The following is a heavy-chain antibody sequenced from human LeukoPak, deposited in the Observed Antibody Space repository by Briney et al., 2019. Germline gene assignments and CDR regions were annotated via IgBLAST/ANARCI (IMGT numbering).Heavy chain of an antibody. Sequence: ASPKVSCKASGYTSTVYYTRWVRQAPGRRLWWVGWLIPTSGGRNYAQKFQGRVTMTRDTSISTAYMERSSLRSDDTAVYYGARAPTQYSSSYYNYMDVWGKGTTVTVSS. D-gene: IGHD6-6*01. V-gene: IGHV1-2*02. J-gene: IGHJ6*03. CDR3: ARAPTQYSSSYYNYMDV. CDR1: GYTSTVYY. CDR2: LIPTSGGR.